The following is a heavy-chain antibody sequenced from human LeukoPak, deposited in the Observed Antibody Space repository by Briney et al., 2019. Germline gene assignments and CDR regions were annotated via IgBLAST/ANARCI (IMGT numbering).Heavy chain of an antibody. V-gene: IGHV3-30*02. D-gene: IGHD7-27*01. CDR2: IRYDGNNE. J-gene: IGHJ4*02. Sequence: GGSLRLSCAASGFTFSSYGMHWVRQAPGKGLDWVASIRYDGNNEYYADSVKGRFTISRDNSKNTLYLQMNSLRAEDTAVYYCARAFRLGIAPDYWGQGTLVTVSS. CDR1: GFTFSSYG. CDR3: ARAFRLGIAPDY.